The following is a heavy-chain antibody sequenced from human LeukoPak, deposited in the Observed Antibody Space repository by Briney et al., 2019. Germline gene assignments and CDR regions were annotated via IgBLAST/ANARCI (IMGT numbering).Heavy chain of an antibody. CDR3: ARGGDYGARYNWFDP. D-gene: IGHD4-17*01. Sequence: PSETLSLTCAVYGGSFSGYYWNWIRQPPGKGLEWIGEINHSGSTNYNPSLKSRVTISVDTSKNQFSLKMRSVTAADTAVYYCARGGDYGARYNWFDPWGQGTLVTVSP. CDR2: INHSGST. CDR1: GGSFSGYY. J-gene: IGHJ5*02. V-gene: IGHV4-34*01.